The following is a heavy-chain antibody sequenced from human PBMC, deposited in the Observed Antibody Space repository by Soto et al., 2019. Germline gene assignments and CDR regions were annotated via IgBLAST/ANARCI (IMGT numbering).Heavy chain of an antibody. CDR3: AKGFSSGWYVDS. J-gene: IGHJ4*02. CDR2: ILSGGGT. V-gene: IGHV4-61*08. Sequence: SETLSLTCSVSGGSVSSDAYYWSWIRRPPGKTLEWIGFILSGGGTSTNPSLRSRLSISVDTSRNQFSLRLTSVTASDTGVYFCAKGFSSGWYVDSWGRGTLVTVSS. CDR1: GGSVSSDAYY. D-gene: IGHD6-19*01.